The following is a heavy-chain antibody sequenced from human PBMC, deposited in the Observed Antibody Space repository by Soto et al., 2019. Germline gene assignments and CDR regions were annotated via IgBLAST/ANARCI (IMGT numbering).Heavy chain of an antibody. CDR1: GFTFSGSA. Sequence: GGSLRLSCAASGFTFSGSAMHWVRQASGKGLEWVGRIRSKANSYATAYAASVKGRFTISRDDSKNTAYLQMNGLKTEDTAVYYCTHPSVAGTQDIYYYYYGMDVWGQGTTVTVSS. D-gene: IGHD6-19*01. CDR2: IRSKANSYAT. V-gene: IGHV3-73*01. J-gene: IGHJ6*02. CDR3: THPSVAGTQDIYYYYYGMDV.